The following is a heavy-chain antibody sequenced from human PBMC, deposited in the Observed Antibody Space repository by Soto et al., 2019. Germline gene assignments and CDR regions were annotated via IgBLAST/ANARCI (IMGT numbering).Heavy chain of an antibody. CDR1: GYIFTNYD. J-gene: IGHJ6*04. CDR2: VSAYNGNT. D-gene: IGHD3-10*01. Sequence: QVQLVQSEPEVRKPGASVKVSCKASGYIFTNYDITWVRQAPGQGLEWMGWVSAYNGNTKYAQKFQDRVTMTTDTAXXTVDRELRSLGSDDTAVYYCARFGSAPYTDYGVDVWGKGTTVFVSS. V-gene: IGHV1-18*01. CDR3: ARFGSAPYTDYGVDV.